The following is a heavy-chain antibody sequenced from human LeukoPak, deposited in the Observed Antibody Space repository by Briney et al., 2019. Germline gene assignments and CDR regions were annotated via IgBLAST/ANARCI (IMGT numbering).Heavy chain of an antibody. D-gene: IGHD3-22*01. J-gene: IGHJ6*03. CDR1: GFTFSSYW. Sequence: GGSLRLSCAASGFTFSSYWMIWVRQAPGKGLEWVAYIKQDGSEKYYVDSVKGRFTISRDNAKNSLYLQMNRLSPEDTAVFYCARDPANYYDSSGQYYYYYMDVWGKGTTVTVFS. CDR2: IKQDGSEK. CDR3: ARDPANYYDSSGQYYYYYMDV. V-gene: IGHV3-7*01.